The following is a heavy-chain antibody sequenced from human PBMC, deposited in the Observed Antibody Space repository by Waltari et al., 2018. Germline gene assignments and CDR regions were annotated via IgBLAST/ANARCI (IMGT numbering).Heavy chain of an antibody. CDR1: GYTFTSYA. CDR2: INAGNGNT. V-gene: IGHV1-3*01. CDR3: ARLPYYYDSSGSGDY. J-gene: IGHJ4*02. Sequence: QVQLVQSGAEVKKPGASVKVSCKASGYTFTSYAMHLVRQAPGQRLEWMGWINAGNGNTKYSQKFQGRVTITRDTSASTAYMELSSLRSEDTAVYYCARLPYYYDSSGSGDYWGQGTLVTVSS. D-gene: IGHD3-22*01.